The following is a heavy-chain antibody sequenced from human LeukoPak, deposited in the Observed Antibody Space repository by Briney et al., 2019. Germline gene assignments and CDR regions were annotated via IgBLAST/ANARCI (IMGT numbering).Heavy chain of an antibody. CDR3: AREGHTTGWPPFDF. V-gene: IGHV3-11*06. D-gene: IGHD2/OR15-2a*01. CDR2: ISSSSSYT. Sequence: GGSLRLSCAASGFTFSDYYMSWIRQAPGKGLEWVSYISSSSSYTNYADSVKGRFTISRDNAKNSLYLQMNSLRAEDTAVYYCAREGHTTGWPPFDFWGQGTLVTVSS. CDR1: GFTFSDYY. J-gene: IGHJ4*02.